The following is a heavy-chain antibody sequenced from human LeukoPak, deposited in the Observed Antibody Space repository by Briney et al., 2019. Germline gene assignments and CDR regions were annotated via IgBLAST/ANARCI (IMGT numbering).Heavy chain of an antibody. CDR1: GFTFSGYW. Sequence: GGSRRLSCAASGFTFSGYWMSWVRQAPGKGLEWVATVTQDGSEKYYVDSVKGRFTISRDNAKSSLFLQMNSLRAEDTAVYYCARLGCVRACPHGALNWWGQGTLVTVSS. V-gene: IGHV3-7*03. CDR3: ARLGCVRACPHGALNW. D-gene: IGHD3/OR15-3a*01. CDR2: VTQDGSEK. J-gene: IGHJ4*02.